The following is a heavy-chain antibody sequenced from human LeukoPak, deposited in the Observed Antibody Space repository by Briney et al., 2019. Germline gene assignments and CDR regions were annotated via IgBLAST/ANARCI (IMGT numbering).Heavy chain of an antibody. V-gene: IGHV3-7*01. CDR3: ARDKRTYYYGSGTYYYSSYMDV. J-gene: IGHJ6*03. D-gene: IGHD3-10*01. CDR1: GFTFSSYS. CDR2: IDQGGSEK. Sequence: PGGSLRLSCAASGFTFSSYSMNWARQAPGKGLEWVAIIDQGGSEKYYVDSVKGRFTISRDNAKDSLYLQMNSLSTEDTAIYYCARDKRTYYYGSGTYYYSSYMDVWGKGTTVTVSS.